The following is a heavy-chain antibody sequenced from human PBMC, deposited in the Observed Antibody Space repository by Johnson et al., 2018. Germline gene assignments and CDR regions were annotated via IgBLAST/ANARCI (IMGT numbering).Heavy chain of an antibody. J-gene: IGHJ3*01. CDR1: GYVFTSYW. CDR3: PGHLYSMSYDLFDV. D-gene: IGHD3/OR15-3a*01. Sequence: VQLVQSGAEVKKAGESLKISCTTSGYVFTSYWIAWVRQVPGKGLEWMGIFYPADSTSKYSPSFQGQVTRSADKSINTAYLQWSSLKASDTAMYYCPGHLYSMSYDLFDVWGQGTMVTVSS. V-gene: IGHV5-51*01. CDR2: FYPADSTS.